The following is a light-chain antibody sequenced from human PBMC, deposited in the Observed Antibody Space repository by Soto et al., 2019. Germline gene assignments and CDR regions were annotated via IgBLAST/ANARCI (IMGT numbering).Light chain of an antibody. CDR1: GSNIGAGFD. J-gene: IGLJ1*01. CDR3: HSYDSSVSGWV. CDR2: GNN. Sequence: QSVLTQPPSVSGAPGQRVTISCTGTGSNIGAGFDVHWYQQLPGAAPKLLVYGNNNRPSGVPDRFSGSKSDTSASLAITGPRVEDEAEYYCHSYDSSVSGWVFGTGTKLTVL. V-gene: IGLV1-40*01.